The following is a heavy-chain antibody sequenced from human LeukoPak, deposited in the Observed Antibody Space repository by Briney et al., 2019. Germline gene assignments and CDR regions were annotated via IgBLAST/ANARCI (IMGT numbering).Heavy chain of an antibody. Sequence: ASVKVSCKASGGTFSSYAISWVRQAPGQGLEWMGGIIPIFGTANYAQKFQGRVTITADESTSTAYMELSSLRSEDTAVYYCARRWEQLDAFDIWGQGTMVTVSS. CDR2: IIPIFGTA. CDR1: GGTFSSYA. V-gene: IGHV1-69*01. CDR3: ARRWEQLDAFDI. D-gene: IGHD6-13*01. J-gene: IGHJ3*02.